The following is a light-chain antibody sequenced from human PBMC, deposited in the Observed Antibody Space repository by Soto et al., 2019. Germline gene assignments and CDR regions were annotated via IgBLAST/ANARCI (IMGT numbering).Light chain of an antibody. CDR2: GPS. CDR3: QQYDKWPPSNT. J-gene: IGKJ2*01. Sequence: EIVMTQSPATLSVSPGEGATVSCRASQSVSSNLARYQQKPGQAPRLLIYGPSTRATSIPARFSGSGSGTEFTLTISSLQSEDFAVYYCQQYDKWPPSNTFGQGTKLEIK. V-gene: IGKV3-15*01. CDR1: QSVSSN.